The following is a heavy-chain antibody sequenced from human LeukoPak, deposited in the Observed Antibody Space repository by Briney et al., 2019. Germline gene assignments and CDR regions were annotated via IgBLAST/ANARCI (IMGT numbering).Heavy chain of an antibody. CDR1: GLTLSNYW. CDR3: AREIMVSREWYFDL. V-gene: IGHV3-74*01. D-gene: IGHD2-21*01. Sequence: GGSLRLSCAASGLTLSNYWMHWVRQAPGRGLVWVSRMNNDGSGTTYADSVRGRFTISRDNAKNTLYLQMNSLRVEDTAVYFCAREIMVSREWYFDLWGRGTLVTVAS. CDR2: MNNDGSGT. J-gene: IGHJ2*01.